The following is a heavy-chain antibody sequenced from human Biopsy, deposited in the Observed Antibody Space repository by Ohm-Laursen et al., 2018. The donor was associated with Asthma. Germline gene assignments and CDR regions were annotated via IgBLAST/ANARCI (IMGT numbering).Heavy chain of an antibody. D-gene: IGHD5-24*01. V-gene: IGHV3-20*04. J-gene: IGHJ4*02. CDR2: INWNGGST. CDR1: GFRFSDYG. Sequence: SLRLSCAASGFRFSDYGMHWVRQAPGKGLEWVSGINWNGGSTGYADSVKGRFTISRDNAKNTLYLQMNSLRAEDTAVYYCAKESRRDGYNRRNYYFDYWGQGTLVTVSS. CDR3: AKESRRDGYNRRNYYFDY.